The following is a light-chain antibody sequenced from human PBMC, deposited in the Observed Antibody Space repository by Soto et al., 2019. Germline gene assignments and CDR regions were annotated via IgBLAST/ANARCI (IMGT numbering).Light chain of an antibody. J-gene: IGKJ4*01. Sequence: EIVMTQSPATLSVSPGDRATLSCRASQSVSSSYLAWYQHKPGQAPRLLIHGASSRVTGIPDRFSGSGSGTDFTLTITRLEPEDFAVYYCQQYENSVPLTFGGGTKVDIK. CDR2: GAS. CDR3: QQYENSVPLT. V-gene: IGKV3-20*01. CDR1: QSVSSSY.